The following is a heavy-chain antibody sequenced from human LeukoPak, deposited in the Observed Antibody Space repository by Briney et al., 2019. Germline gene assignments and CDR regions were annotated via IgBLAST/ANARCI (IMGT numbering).Heavy chain of an antibody. Sequence: ASVKVSCKASGYTFSTYPINWVRQAPGQGLEWMGWISAYNGNTNYAQKLQGRVTMTTDTSTSTAYMELRSLRSDDTAVYYCAREGYSYGSAFDYWGQGTLVTVSS. CDR2: ISAYNGNT. V-gene: IGHV1-18*01. D-gene: IGHD5-18*01. J-gene: IGHJ4*02. CDR3: AREGYSYGSAFDY. CDR1: GYTFSTYP.